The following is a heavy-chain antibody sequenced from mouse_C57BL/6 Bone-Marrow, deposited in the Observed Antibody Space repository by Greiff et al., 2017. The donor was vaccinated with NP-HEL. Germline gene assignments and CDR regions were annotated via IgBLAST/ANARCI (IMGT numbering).Heavy chain of an antibody. CDR3: ARHGDYGSSPWYFDV. D-gene: IGHD1-1*01. CDR2: ISNLAYSI. Sequence: EVKLMESGGGLVQPGGSLKLSCAASGFTFSDYGMAWVRQAPRKGPEWVAFISNLAYSIYYADTVTGRFTISRENAKNTLYLEMSSLRSEDTAMYYCARHGDYGSSPWYFDVWGTGTTVTVSS. V-gene: IGHV5-15*01. J-gene: IGHJ1*03. CDR1: GFTFSDYG.